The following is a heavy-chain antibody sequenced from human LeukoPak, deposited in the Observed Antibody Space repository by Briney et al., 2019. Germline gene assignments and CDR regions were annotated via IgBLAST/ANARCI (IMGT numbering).Heavy chain of an antibody. J-gene: IGHJ6*02. CDR1: GYTFTGYY. CDR2: INPNSGGT. CDR3: ARDLSSITMVRGVATKNYYYGMDV. Sequence: ASVKVSCKASGYTFTGYYMHWVRQAPGQGLEWMGWINPNSGGTNYAQKFQGRDTMTRDTSISTAYMELSRLRSDDTAVYYCARDLSSITMVRGVATKNYYYGMDVWGQGTTVTVSS. D-gene: IGHD3-10*01. V-gene: IGHV1-2*02.